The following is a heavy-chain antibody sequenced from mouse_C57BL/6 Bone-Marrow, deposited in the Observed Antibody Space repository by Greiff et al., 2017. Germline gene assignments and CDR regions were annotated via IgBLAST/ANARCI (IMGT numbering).Heavy chain of an antibody. V-gene: IGHV14-4*01. CDR2: IDPENGDT. Sequence: VQLKQSGAELVRPGASVKLSCTASGFNIKDDYMHWVKQRPEQGLEWIGWIDPENGDTEYASKFQGKATITADTSSNTAYLQLSSLTSEDTAVYYCTGTAQATAYWGQGTLVTVSA. CDR3: TGTAQATAY. J-gene: IGHJ3*01. D-gene: IGHD3-2*02. CDR1: GFNIKDDY.